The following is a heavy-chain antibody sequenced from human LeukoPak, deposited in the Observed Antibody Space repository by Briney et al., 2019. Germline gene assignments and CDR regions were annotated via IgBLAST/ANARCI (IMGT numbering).Heavy chain of an antibody. Sequence: QASETLSLTCTVSDGSISNYYGSWIRQPPGKGLEWIGDIYYSGSTNYNPSLKSRVTISIDTSNNQFSLNLSSVTAADTAVYYCARHWAAAGTDAFHIWGQGTMVTVSS. J-gene: IGHJ3*02. D-gene: IGHD6-13*01. CDR2: IYYSGST. V-gene: IGHV4-59*08. CDR3: ARHWAAAGTDAFHI. CDR1: DGSISNYY.